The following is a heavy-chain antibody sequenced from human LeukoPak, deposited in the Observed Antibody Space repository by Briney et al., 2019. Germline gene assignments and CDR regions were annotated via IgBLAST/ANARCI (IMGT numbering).Heavy chain of an antibody. J-gene: IGHJ6*02. CDR1: GFTVSSNY. D-gene: IGHD6-13*01. Sequence: PGGSLRLSCAASGFTVSSNYMSWVRQAPGKGLEWVSVIYSGGSTYYADSVKGRFTISRDNSKNTLYLQMNSLRAEDTAVYYCARDLASSPHYYYCGMDVWGQGTTVTVSS. CDR2: IYSGGST. V-gene: IGHV3-53*01. CDR3: ARDLASSPHYYYCGMDV.